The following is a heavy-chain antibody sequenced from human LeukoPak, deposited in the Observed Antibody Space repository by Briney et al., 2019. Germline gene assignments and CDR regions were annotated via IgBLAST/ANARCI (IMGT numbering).Heavy chain of an antibody. CDR1: GFTFSSYT. D-gene: IGHD2-15*01. CDR3: ARDSDGGYFDY. CDR2: ISSSSSYI. J-gene: IGHJ4*02. Sequence: GGSLRLSCAASGFTFSSYTMNWVRKAPGKGLEWVSSISSSSSYIYYADSVKGRFTISRDNAKNSLYLQMNSLRAEDTAVYYCARDSDGGYFDYWGQGTLVTVSS. V-gene: IGHV3-21*01.